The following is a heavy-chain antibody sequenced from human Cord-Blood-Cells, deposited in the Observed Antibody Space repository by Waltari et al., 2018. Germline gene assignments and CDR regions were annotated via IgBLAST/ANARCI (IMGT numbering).Heavy chain of an antibody. V-gene: IGHV3-30*02. Sequence: QVQLVESGGGVVQPGGSLRLSCAASGFTFSSYGMHWVRQAPGTGLEWVAFIRYDGSNKYYADSVKGRFTISRDNSKNTLYLQMNSLRAEDTAVYYCAKEDSYGYGSTTWYYYGMDVWGQGTTVTVSS. J-gene: IGHJ6*02. CDR3: AKEDSYGYGSTTWYYYGMDV. D-gene: IGHD5-18*01. CDR1: GFTFSSYG. CDR2: IRYDGSNK.